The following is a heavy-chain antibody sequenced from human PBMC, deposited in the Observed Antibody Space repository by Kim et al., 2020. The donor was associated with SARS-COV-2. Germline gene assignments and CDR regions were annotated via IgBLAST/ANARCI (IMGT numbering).Heavy chain of an antibody. V-gene: IGHV4-31*03. CDR2: IYYSGST. D-gene: IGHD3-10*01. CDR3: ARGVVRGVTEYYFDY. J-gene: IGHJ4*02. Sequence: SETLSLTCTVSGGSISSGGYYWSWIRQHPGKGLEWIGYIYYSGSTYYNPSLKSRVTISVDTSKNQFSLKLSSVTAADTAVYYCARGVVRGVTEYYFDYWGQGTLVTVSP. CDR1: GGSISSGGYY.